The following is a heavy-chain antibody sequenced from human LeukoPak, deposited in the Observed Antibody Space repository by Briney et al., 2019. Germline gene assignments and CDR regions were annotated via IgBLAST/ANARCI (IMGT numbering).Heavy chain of an antibody. Sequence: ASVKVSCKPSGGTFSSYAISWVRQAPGQGLEWVGWINPDSGATNYAQKFQGRVTVTRDTSITTAYMDLSRLNSDDTAVYYCATGMKTDFEFWGQGTLVTVSS. CDR2: INPDSGAT. J-gene: IGHJ4*02. CDR1: GGTFSSYA. D-gene: IGHD1-14*01. V-gene: IGHV1-2*02. CDR3: ATGMKTDFEF.